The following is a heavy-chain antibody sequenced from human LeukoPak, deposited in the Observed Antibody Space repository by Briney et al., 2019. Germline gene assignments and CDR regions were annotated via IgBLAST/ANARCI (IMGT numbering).Heavy chain of an antibody. CDR2: ISSSSSYI. J-gene: IGHJ4*02. Sequence: GGSLRLSCAASGFTFSSYSMNWVRQAPGKGLEWVSSISSSSSYIYYADSVKGRFTISRDNAKNSLYLQMNSLRAEDTAVYYCARSGIVVVRTYYFDYWGQGTLVTVSS. D-gene: IGHD3-22*01. CDR3: ARSGIVVVRTYYFDY. V-gene: IGHV3-21*01. CDR1: GFTFSSYS.